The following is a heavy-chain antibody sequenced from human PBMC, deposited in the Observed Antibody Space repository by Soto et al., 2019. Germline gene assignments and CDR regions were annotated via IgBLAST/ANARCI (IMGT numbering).Heavy chain of an antibody. Sequence: EVQLLESGGGLVQPGGSLRLSCAASGFTFSNYAMSWVRQAPGKGLDWVSVISSSGGNTDYAAYVKGRFTISRDNSKNTVYLQMKDLRDEDTAVYYCAKERLARGIDYWGQGTLVTVSS. D-gene: IGHD3-10*01. CDR3: AKERLARGIDY. J-gene: IGHJ4*02. V-gene: IGHV3-23*01. CDR2: ISSSGGNT. CDR1: GFTFSNYA.